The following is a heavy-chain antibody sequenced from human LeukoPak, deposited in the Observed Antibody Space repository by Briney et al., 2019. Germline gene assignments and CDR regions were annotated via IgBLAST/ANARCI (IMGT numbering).Heavy chain of an antibody. CDR2: IKQDGSQR. CDR3: TTEGFTGSYYYFDY. D-gene: IGHD1-26*01. CDR1: GFTFSTYW. Sequence: GRSLRLSCAASGFTFSTYWMSWIRQAPGKGLEWVANIKQDGSQRNYVDSVRGRFTISRDNAKNSLYLQMNSLRAEDTAVYYCTTEGFTGSYYYFDYWGQGTLVTVSS. V-gene: IGHV3-7*01. J-gene: IGHJ4*02.